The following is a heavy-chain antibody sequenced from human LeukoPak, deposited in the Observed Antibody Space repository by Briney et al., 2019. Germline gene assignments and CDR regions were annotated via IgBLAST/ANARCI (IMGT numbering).Heavy chain of an antibody. J-gene: IGHJ4*02. Sequence: GGSLRLSCAASGFTFSNSVMGWVRQAPGKGLEWVSAIGGSGDSTYYADSVKGRFTISRDNSKNTLYLQMNSLRAEDTAVYYCAKSLLTMVRGTRVLDYWGQGTLVTASS. CDR2: IGGSGDST. V-gene: IGHV3-23*01. CDR1: GFTFSNSV. CDR3: AKSLLTMVRGTRVLDY. D-gene: IGHD3-10*01.